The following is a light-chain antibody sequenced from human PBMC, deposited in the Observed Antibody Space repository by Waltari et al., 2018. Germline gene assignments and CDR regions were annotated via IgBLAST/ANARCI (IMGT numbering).Light chain of an antibody. V-gene: IGKV3-20*01. J-gene: IGKJ1*01. CDR2: RAS. CDR1: QSVGSSS. Sequence: EIVLTQSPGTASLSPGERVTLSCRASQSVGSSSLAWYQQKPGQAPRLVIYRASRRATGITDRFSGSGSGTDFSLTSSRLEPEEFAVYYCQQHGTLPATFGQGTKGEIK. CDR3: QQHGTLPAT.